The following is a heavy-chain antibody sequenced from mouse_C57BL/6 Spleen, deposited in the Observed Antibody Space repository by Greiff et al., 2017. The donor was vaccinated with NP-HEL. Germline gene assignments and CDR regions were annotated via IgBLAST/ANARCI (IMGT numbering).Heavy chain of an antibody. CDR2: IWGVGST. D-gene: IGHD2-3*01. J-gene: IGHJ3*01. CDR3: ASEGDGYYGFAY. V-gene: IGHV2-6*01. Sequence: VKVVESGPGLVAPSQSLSITCTVSGFSLTSYGVDWVRQSPGKGLEWLGVIWGVGSTNYNSALKSRLSISKDNSKSQVFLKMNSLQTDDTAMYYWASEGDGYYGFAYWGQGTLVTVSA. CDR1: GFSLTSYG.